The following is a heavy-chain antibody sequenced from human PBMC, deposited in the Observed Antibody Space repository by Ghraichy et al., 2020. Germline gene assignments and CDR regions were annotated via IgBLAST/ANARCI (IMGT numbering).Heavy chain of an antibody. CDR1: GYSISSGYY. D-gene: IGHD3-9*01. Sequence: SETLSLTCTVSGYSISSGYYWGWIRQPPGKGLEWIGSIYHSGSTYYNPSLKSRVTISVDTSKNQFSLKLSSVTAADTAVYYCASPLTYYDILTGNLLDACDIWGQGTMVTVSS. J-gene: IGHJ3*02. CDR2: IYHSGST. CDR3: ASPLTYYDILTGNLLDACDI. V-gene: IGHV4-38-2*02.